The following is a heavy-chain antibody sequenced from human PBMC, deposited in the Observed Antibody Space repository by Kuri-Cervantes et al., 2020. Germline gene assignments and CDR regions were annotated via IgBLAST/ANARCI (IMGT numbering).Heavy chain of an antibody. CDR1: GFTFSSYA. Sequence: GGSLRLSCAASGFTFSSYAMHWVRQAPGKGQEWVAVISYDGSITYYADSVKGRFTISRDNSKNTLYLQMNSLRAEDTAVYYCARGEGDYFSFDYWGQGTLVTVSS. CDR2: ISYDGSIT. CDR3: ARGEGDYFSFDY. V-gene: IGHV3-30-3*01. J-gene: IGHJ4*02. D-gene: IGHD4-17*01.